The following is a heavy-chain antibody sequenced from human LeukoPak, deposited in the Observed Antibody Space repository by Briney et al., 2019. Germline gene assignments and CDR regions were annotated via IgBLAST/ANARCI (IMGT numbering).Heavy chain of an antibody. Sequence: SQTLSLTCAISGDSFSSNSAGWHWIRQSPSSGLEWLGRTYYNSNWYNDYAVSVKSRIIIHADTSTNPISLQLISVTPEDTAVYYCARGWLQSGFAYWGQGTLVTVSS. CDR2: TYYNSNWYN. J-gene: IGHJ4*02. V-gene: IGHV6-1*01. CDR3: ARGWLQSGFAY. D-gene: IGHD5-24*01. CDR1: GDSFSSNSAG.